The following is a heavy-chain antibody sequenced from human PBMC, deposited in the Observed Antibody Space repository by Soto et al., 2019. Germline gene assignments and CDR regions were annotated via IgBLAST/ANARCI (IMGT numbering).Heavy chain of an antibody. J-gene: IGHJ6*02. V-gene: IGHV3-53*01. CDR2: IYSGGST. CDR1: GFTVSSNY. D-gene: IGHD6-19*01. Sequence: GGSLRLSCAASGFTVSSNYMSWVRQAPGKGLEWVSVIYSGGSTYYADSVKGRFTISRDNSKNTLYLQMNSLRAEDTAVYYCARARTGSSGWTLSYYYYGMDVWGQGTTVTVS. CDR3: ARARTGSSGWTLSYYYYGMDV.